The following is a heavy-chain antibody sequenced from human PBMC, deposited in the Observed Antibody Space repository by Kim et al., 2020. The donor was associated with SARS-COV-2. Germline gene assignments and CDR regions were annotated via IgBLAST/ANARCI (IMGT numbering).Heavy chain of an antibody. CDR3: ASDYSAERKFDS. V-gene: IGHV3-74*01. D-gene: IGHD5-18*01. Sequence: GGSLRLSCVASGFTFSRHWMHWVRQAPGKGLAWVSHINKDGSEIRYADSVKGRFTASRDNAKNTLYLQMNSLRVEDTAVYNCASDYSAERKFDSLGQGTL. CDR2: INKDGSEI. CDR1: GFTFSRHW. J-gene: IGHJ5*01.